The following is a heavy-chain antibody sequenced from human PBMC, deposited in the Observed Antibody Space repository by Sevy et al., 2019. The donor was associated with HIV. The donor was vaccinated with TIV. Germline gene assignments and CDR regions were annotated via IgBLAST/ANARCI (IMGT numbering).Heavy chain of an antibody. CDR2: VYSYGET. D-gene: IGHD6-13*01. Sequence: SETLSLTCTVSGASIRDSSYYWAWIRQPPGKGLEWIGNVYSYGETYYNSSLKSRVTISVDTSKNQFSLSLTSVTAADTAIYFCARSMEQQLDAFDIWGQGTMVTVSS. J-gene: IGHJ3*02. V-gene: IGHV4-39*01. CDR1: GASIRDSSYY. CDR3: ARSMEQQLDAFDI.